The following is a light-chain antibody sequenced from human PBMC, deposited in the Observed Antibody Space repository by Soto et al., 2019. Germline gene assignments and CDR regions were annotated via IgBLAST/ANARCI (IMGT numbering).Light chain of an antibody. CDR2: AAS. V-gene: IGKV1-39*01. Sequence: DIQMTQSPLSLSASVGDRVTISCRASQSISSYLNWYQQKPGKAPKLLIYAASSLQSGVPSRFSGGGSGTDFTLSISSLQPEDFATYYCQQSYSTPRTFGQGTKVDI. CDR3: QQSYSTPRT. CDR1: QSISSY. J-gene: IGKJ1*01.